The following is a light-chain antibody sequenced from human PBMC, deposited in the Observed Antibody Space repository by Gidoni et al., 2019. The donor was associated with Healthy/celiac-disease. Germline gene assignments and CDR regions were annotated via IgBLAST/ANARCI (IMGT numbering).Light chain of an antibody. V-gene: IGKV3-15*01. CDR1: QSVSSN. CDR2: GAS. J-gene: IGKJ1*01. Sequence: EIVMTQSPATLSVSPGERATLPCRASQSVSSNLAWYQQKPGQAPRLLIYGASTRATGSPARFSCSGSGTEFTLTISSLQSEDFAVYYCQQYNNWQTFGQGTKVEIK. CDR3: QQYNNWQT.